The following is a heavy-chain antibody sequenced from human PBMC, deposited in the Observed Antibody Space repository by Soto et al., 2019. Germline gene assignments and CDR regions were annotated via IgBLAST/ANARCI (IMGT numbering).Heavy chain of an antibody. CDR3: AHRRTGVSQWYCGDFDY. D-gene: IGHD7-27*01. CDR2: IYWDDDK. V-gene: IGHV2-5*02. Sequence: QITLKESGPTLVKPTQTLTLTCSFSGFSLTTSGVGVGWVRQPQGKALEWLALIYWDDDKRYSPSLRSRLTITKDTSQNQVVLTMTNVDPADTGTYFCAHRRTGVSQWYCGDFDYWGQGTLVTV. CDR1: GFSLTTSGVG. J-gene: IGHJ4*02.